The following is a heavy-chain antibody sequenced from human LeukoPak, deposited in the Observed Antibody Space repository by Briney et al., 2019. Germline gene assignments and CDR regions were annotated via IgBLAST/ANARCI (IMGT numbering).Heavy chain of an antibody. CDR2: INPGTGST. Sequence: ASAKVSCTASGYSFTSYYIHWVRQAPGQGLEWMGIINPGTGSTTYAQTFQGRVTMTRDTSTSTVYMELNSLTSEDTAVYYCARYHSVDFWSGYYPGGWFDHWGQGTLVTVSP. CDR1: GYSFTSYY. D-gene: IGHD3-3*01. V-gene: IGHV1-46*01. CDR3: ARYHSVDFWSGYYPGGWFDH. J-gene: IGHJ5*02.